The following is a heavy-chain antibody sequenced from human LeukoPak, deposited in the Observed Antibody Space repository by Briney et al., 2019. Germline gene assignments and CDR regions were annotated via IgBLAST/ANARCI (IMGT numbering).Heavy chain of an antibody. Sequence: GGTLRCYGAAYAFTFSRNAIAWFRQAPGKGLEWVSAISGSGGSTYYADSVKGRFTISRDNSKNTLYLQMNSLRAEDTAVYYCAKGRRAGSYDYWGQGTLVTVSS. CDR3: AKGRRAGSYDY. D-gene: IGHD3-10*01. CDR1: AFTFSRNA. V-gene: IGHV3-23*01. CDR2: ISGSGGST. J-gene: IGHJ4*02.